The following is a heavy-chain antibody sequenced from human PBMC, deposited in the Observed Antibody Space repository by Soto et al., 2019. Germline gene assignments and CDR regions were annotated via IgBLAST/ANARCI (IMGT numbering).Heavy chain of an antibody. D-gene: IGHD3-22*01. CDR1: GFTFSSYV. Sequence: PGGSMRLSCAASGFTFSSYVMSWVRQAPGKGLEWVSAISGSGGSTYYGDSVKGRFTISRDNSKNTKYLQKNSLRAEDKSVFFCAKVRADYYDSSGPIDYWGQGTLVTVSS. CDR2: ISGSGGST. CDR3: AKVRADYYDSSGPIDY. J-gene: IGHJ4*02. V-gene: IGHV3-23*01.